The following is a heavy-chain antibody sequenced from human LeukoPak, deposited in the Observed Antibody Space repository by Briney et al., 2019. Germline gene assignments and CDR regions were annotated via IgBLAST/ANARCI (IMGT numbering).Heavy chain of an antibody. J-gene: IGHJ4*02. D-gene: IGHD2-21*02. V-gene: IGHV3-48*02. Sequence: PAGGSLRFSGAAPGFTFSSYVMSWVGKAPGKGLEWVSYINHNAETIYYADSVKGRFTISRDNAKNVLYLQMNRLRDGDTAVYFCARDSDWAFDNWGQGTLVTVSS. CDR2: INHNAETI. CDR1: GFTFSSYV. CDR3: ARDSDWAFDN.